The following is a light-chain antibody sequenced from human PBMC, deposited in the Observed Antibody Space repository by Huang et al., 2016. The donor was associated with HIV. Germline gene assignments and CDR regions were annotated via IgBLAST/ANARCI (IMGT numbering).Light chain of an antibody. CDR3: QQYGSPWT. CDR1: QSVSSSY. Sequence: EIVLTQSPGTLSLSPGERATLSCRASQSVSSSYLAWYQQKPGQAPRLRIYGASSRATGIPDRFSGSGSGTDVTLTISRLEPEDFAVYYCQQYGSPWTFGQGTKVEIK. V-gene: IGKV3-20*01. J-gene: IGKJ1*01. CDR2: GAS.